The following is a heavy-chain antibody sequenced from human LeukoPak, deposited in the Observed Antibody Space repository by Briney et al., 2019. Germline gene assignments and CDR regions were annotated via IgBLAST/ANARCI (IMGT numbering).Heavy chain of an antibody. CDR3: ARVLDGGNSGAHY. CDR2: INHSGST. Sequence: SETLSLACADYGGSFSGYYWSWIHQPPGKGLEWIGEINHSGSTNYNPSLKSRVTISVDTSKNQFSLKLSSVTAADTAVYYCARVLDGGNSGAHYWGQGTLVTVSS. J-gene: IGHJ4*02. CDR1: GGSFSGYY. D-gene: IGHD4-23*01. V-gene: IGHV4-34*01.